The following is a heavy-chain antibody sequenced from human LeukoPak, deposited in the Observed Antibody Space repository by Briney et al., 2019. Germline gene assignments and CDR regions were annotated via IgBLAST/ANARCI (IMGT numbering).Heavy chain of an antibody. CDR3: ARDRAGTTLIMHHDYYYMDV. CDR2: ISGSGGST. V-gene: IGHV3-23*01. J-gene: IGHJ6*03. CDR1: GFTFSSYA. Sequence: GGSLRLSCAASGFTFSSYAMSWVRQAPGKGLEWVSAISGSGGSTYYADSVKGRFTISRDNSKNTLYLQMNSLRAEDTAVYYCARDRAGTTLIMHHDYYYMDVWGKGTTVTVSS. D-gene: IGHD1-1*01.